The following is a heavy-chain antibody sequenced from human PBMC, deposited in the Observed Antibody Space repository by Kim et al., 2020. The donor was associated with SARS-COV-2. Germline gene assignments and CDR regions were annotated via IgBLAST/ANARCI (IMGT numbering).Heavy chain of an antibody. CDR3: ARRPVGRDIVLMVYFDY. V-gene: IGHV4-39*07. D-gene: IGHD2-8*01. Sequence: SETLSLTCTVSGGSISSSSYYWGWIRQPPGKGLEWIGSIYYSGSTYYNPSLKSRVTISVDTSKNQFSLKLSSVTAADTAVYYCARRPVGRDIVLMVYFDYWGQGTLVTVSS. CDR1: GGSISSSSYY. J-gene: IGHJ4*02. CDR2: IYYSGST.